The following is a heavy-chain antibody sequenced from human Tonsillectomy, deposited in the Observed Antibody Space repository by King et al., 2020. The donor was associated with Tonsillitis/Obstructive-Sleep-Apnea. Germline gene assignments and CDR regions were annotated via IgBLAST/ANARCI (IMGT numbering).Heavy chain of an antibody. D-gene: IGHD3-22*01. CDR2: IIPILGIA. J-gene: IGHJ4*02. CDR3: ARDLSEYYDSSGYPTYFDY. Sequence: QLVQSGAEVKKPGSSVKVSCKASGGTFSSYAISWVRQAPGQGLEWMGRIIPILGIANYAQKFQGRVTITADKSTSTAYMELSSLRSEDTDVYYCARDLSEYYDSSGYPTYFDYWGQGTLVTVSS. CDR1: GGTFSSYA. V-gene: IGHV1-69*04.